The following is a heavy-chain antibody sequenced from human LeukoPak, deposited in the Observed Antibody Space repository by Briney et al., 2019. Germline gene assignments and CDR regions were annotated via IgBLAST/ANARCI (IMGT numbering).Heavy chain of an antibody. CDR2: IIPIFGTA. J-gene: IGHJ4*02. CDR3: ARGGAVVPALFRY. Sequence: GASVKVSCKASGYTFTGYYMHWVRQAPGQGLEWMGGIIPIFGTANYAQKFQGRVTITADESTSTAYMELSSLRSEDTAVYYCARGGAVVPALFRYWGQGTLVTVSS. CDR1: GYTFTGYY. V-gene: IGHV1-69*13. D-gene: IGHD2-2*01.